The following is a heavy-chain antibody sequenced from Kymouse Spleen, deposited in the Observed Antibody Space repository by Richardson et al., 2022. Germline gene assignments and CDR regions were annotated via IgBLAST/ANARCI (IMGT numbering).Heavy chain of an antibody. CDR1: GGSISSSNW. D-gene: IGHD3-10*01. Sequence: QVQLQESGPGLVKPSGTLSLTCAVSGGSISSSNWWSWVRQPPGKGLEWIGEIYHSGSTNYNPSLKSRVTISVDKSKNQFSLKLSSVTAADTAVYYCARGAYYGSGSYGYYYYGMDVWGQGTTVTVSS. V-gene: IGHV4-4*02. J-gene: IGHJ6*02. CDR2: IYHSGST. CDR3: ARGAYYGSGSYGYYYYGMDV.